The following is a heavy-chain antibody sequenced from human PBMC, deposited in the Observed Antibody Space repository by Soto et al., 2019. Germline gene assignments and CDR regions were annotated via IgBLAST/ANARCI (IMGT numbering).Heavy chain of an antibody. D-gene: IGHD4-17*01. Sequence: PEILSLTCTVSGGSISSYYWSWIRQPPGKGLEWIGYIYYSGSTNYNPSLKSRVTISVDTSKNQFSLKRSSVTAAVTAVYYCARGDYGLNWCDPWGQGTLVTSPQ. J-gene: IGHJ5*02. CDR3: ARGDYGLNWCDP. CDR1: GGSISSYY. CDR2: IYYSGST. V-gene: IGHV4-59*01.